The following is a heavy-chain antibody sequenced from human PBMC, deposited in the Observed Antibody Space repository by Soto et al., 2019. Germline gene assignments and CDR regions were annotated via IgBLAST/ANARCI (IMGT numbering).Heavy chain of an antibody. V-gene: IGHV4-59*01. CDR2: IYYSGST. CDR1: GGSISSYY. J-gene: IGHJ4*02. Sequence: SETLSLTCTVSGGSISSYYWSWIRQPPGKGLEWIGYIYYSGSTNYNPSLKSRVTISVDTSKNQFSLKLSSVTAADTAVYYCARDREAGSFSGFDYWGQGALVTVSS. CDR3: ARDREAGSFSGFDY. D-gene: IGHD1-26*01.